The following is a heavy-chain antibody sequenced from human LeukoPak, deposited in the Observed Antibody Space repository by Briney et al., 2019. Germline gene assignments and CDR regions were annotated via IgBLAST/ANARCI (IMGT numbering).Heavy chain of an antibody. CDR3: ARVVYSGSWGYFDY. V-gene: IGHV4-59*01. Sequence: SETLSLTCTVSVGSMSTYYWSWVRQSPGKGLEWIGYIYYSGSTSYNPSLKSRLTISIDTSKTQFYLKLSSVAAADTAVYYCARVVYSGSWGYFDYWGEGSLVTVSS. D-gene: IGHD3-10*01. CDR2: IYYSGST. CDR1: VGSMSTYY. J-gene: IGHJ4*02.